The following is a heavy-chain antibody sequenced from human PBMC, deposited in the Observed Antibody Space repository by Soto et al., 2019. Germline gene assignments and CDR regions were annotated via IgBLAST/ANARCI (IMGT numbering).Heavy chain of an antibody. J-gene: IGHJ4*02. D-gene: IGHD2-15*01. V-gene: IGHV3-33*01. CDR1: GFTFSSYG. Sequence: QVQLVESGGGVVQPGRSLRLSCAASGFTFSSYGMHWVRQAPGKGLEWVAVIWYDGSNKYYADSVKGRFPISRDNSKNPLYLQRNTLGAEDTAVYYCARDEYCVGGSSSPAPVFANWGKGPLVPVSS. CDR2: IWYDGSNK. CDR3: ARDEYCVGGSSSPAPVFAN.